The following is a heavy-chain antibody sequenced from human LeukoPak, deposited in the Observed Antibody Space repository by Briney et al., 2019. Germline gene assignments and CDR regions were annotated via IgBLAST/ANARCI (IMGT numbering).Heavy chain of an antibody. CDR2: IHYSGST. J-gene: IGHJ2*01. Sequence: SETLSLTCTVSGDSVSSYYWSWIRQPPGKGLEWIGYIHYSGSTNYNPSLKSRVTISVDTSKNQVSLKLSSVTAADTAVYYCASAYGDYGYFDLWGRGTLVTVSS. CDR3: ASAYGDYGYFDL. V-gene: IGHV4-59*02. D-gene: IGHD4-17*01. CDR1: GDSVSSYY.